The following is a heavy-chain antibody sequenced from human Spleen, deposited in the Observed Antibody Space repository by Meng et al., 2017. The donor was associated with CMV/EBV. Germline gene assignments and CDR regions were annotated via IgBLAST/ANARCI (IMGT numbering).Heavy chain of an antibody. CDR1: GGSVSSASYY. CDR3: ARETATKPYYIDY. CDR2: IYYSENT. Sequence: SETLSLTCTVSGGSVSSASYYWSWIRQPPGKGLEWIGCIYYSENTNYSPSLQSRVAISPGTSKNQFSLRLSSVTGADTAVYYCARETATKPYYIDYWGQGILVTVSS. D-gene: IGHD1-7*01. V-gene: IGHV4-61*01. J-gene: IGHJ4*02.